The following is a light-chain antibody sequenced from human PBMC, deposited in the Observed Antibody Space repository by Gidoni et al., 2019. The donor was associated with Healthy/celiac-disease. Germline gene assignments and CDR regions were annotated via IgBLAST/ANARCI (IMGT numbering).Light chain of an antibody. CDR2: DAS. CDR1: QDISNY. Sequence: DIQMTQSPSSLSASVGDRVTITCQASQDISNYLNWYQQKPGKAPKLLIYDASNLETGVTSRFSGSGSGTDFTFTSSSRQPEDIATYYCQQYDNLPLTFGGGTKVEIK. CDR3: QQYDNLPLT. J-gene: IGKJ4*01. V-gene: IGKV1-33*01.